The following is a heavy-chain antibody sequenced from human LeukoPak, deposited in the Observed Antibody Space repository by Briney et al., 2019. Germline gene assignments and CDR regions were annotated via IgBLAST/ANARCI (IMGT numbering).Heavy chain of an antibody. J-gene: IGHJ5*02. D-gene: IGHD3-9*01. CDR2: MNPNSGNT. CDR1: GYTFTSYD. V-gene: IGHV1-8*01. Sequence: ASVTVSCKASGYTFTSYDINWVRQATGQGLEWMGWMNPNSGNTGCAQKFQGRVTMTRNTSISTAYMELSSLRSEDTAVYYCARVPTLNYDILTGYYRGNWFDPWGQGTLVTVSS. CDR3: ARVPTLNYDILTGYYRGNWFDP.